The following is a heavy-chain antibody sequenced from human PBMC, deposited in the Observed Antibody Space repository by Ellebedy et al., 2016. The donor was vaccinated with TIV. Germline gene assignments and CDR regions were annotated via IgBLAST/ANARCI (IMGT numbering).Heavy chain of an antibody. Sequence: GESLKISCAASGLTFSSYWMSWVRQAPGTGLEWVTNIKQDGSEKYYVDSVKGRFTISRDNAKNSLYLPMNSLRAEDTAVYYCASWFGGENYWGQGAPVTVSS. J-gene: IGHJ4*02. V-gene: IGHV3-7*03. D-gene: IGHD3-10*01. CDR1: GLTFSSYW. CDR2: IKQDGSEK. CDR3: ASWFGGENY.